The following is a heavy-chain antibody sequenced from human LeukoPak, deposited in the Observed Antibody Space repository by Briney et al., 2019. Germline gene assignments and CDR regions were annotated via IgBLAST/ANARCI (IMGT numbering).Heavy chain of an antibody. CDR1: GFPFSIYV. Sequence: GGSLRHSCSASGFPFSIYVMHWVRQAPGKGLEWVALIWYDGSDKYYADSVKGRFTISRDNSKNTLYLQMNSLRAEDTAVYYCAREMGCGELYSDYWGQGTLVTVSS. V-gene: IGHV3-33*01. J-gene: IGHJ4*02. D-gene: IGHD3-10*01. CDR3: AREMGCGELYSDY. CDR2: IWYDGSDK.